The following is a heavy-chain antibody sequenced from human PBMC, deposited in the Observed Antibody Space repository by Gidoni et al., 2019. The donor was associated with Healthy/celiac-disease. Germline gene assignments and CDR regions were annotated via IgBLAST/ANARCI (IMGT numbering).Heavy chain of an antibody. D-gene: IGHD3-10*01. CDR1: GFTFSSYA. Sequence: EVQLLESGGGLVQPGGSLRLSCAASGFTFSSYAMSWVRQAPGKGLEWVSAISGSGGSKYYADSVKGRFTISRDNSKNTLYLQRNSLRAEDTAVYYCAKSRGVRGVQDYWGQGTLVTVSS. CDR3: AKSRGVRGVQDY. CDR2: ISGSGGSK. J-gene: IGHJ4*02. V-gene: IGHV3-23*01.